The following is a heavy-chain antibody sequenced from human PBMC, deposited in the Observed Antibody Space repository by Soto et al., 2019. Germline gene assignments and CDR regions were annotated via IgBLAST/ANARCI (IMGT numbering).Heavy chain of an antibody. D-gene: IGHD1-26*01. CDR2: ISYDGNS. V-gene: IGHV4-59*11. Sequence: SQTMLVTSIVLGGSSSGLYCNRLLQTPGKGLEWIGCISYDGNSYSIPSLRSGVTVSMDRSKNQVSLKLTSVTAADTAIYYSARDPYRGFSGGRYFSTGLDFWGHGTTVTVS. CDR1: GGSSSGLY. J-gene: IGHJ6*02. CDR3: ARDPYRGFSGGRYFSTGLDF.